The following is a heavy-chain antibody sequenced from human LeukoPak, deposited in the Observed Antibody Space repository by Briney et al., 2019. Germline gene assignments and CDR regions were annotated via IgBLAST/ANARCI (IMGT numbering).Heavy chain of an antibody. CDR2: IYYSGST. CDR3: ARHPLPYYDILTGYYSYYFDY. J-gene: IGHJ4*02. CDR1: GGSISSYY. V-gene: IGHV4-59*08. Sequence: PSETLSLTCTVSGGSISSYYWSWIRQPPGKGLEWIGYIYYSGSTNYNPSLKSRVTISVDTSKNQFSLKLSSVTAADTAVYYCARHPLPYYDILTGYYSYYFDYWGQGTLVTVSS. D-gene: IGHD3-9*01.